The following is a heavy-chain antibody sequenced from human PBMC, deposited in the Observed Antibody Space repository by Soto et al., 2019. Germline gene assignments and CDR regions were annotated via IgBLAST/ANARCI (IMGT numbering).Heavy chain of an antibody. V-gene: IGHV3-7*03. CDR1: GFTFSSYW. J-gene: IGHJ4*02. Sequence: PGGSLRLSCAASGFTFSSYWMSWVRQAPGKGLEWVTNKKKDGSEKYYMEYKKDRFTNYRNNAKKSLYQQMNSLRAEDTAVYYCARDRHYYDSSGCGYWGQGP. CDR3: ARDRHYYDSSGCGY. D-gene: IGHD3-22*01. CDR2: KKKDGSEK.